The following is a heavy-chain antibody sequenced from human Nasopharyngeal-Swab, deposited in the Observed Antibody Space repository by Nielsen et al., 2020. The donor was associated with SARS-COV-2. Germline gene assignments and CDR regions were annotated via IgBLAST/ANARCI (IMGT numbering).Heavy chain of an antibody. Sequence: QAPGKGLEWIGEINHSGSTNYNPSLKSRVTISVDTSKNQFSLKLSSVTAADTAVYYCARGYGDYDYWGQGTLVTVSS. V-gene: IGHV4-34*01. CDR3: ARGYGDYDY. CDR2: INHSGST. J-gene: IGHJ4*02. D-gene: IGHD4-17*01.